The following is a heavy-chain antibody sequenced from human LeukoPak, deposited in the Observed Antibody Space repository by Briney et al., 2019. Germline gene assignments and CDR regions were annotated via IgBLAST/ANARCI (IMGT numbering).Heavy chain of an antibody. CDR3: ARSTYYDFWSGYGPGGWFDP. D-gene: IGHD3-3*01. Sequence: SETLSLTCAVSGDSISSGGYSWSWIRQPPGKGLEWIGYIYHSGSTYYNPSLKSRVTISVDRSKNQFSLKLSSVTAADTAVYYCARSTYYDFWSGYGPGGWFDPWGQGTLVTVSS. CDR2: IYHSGST. V-gene: IGHV4-30-2*01. J-gene: IGHJ5*02. CDR1: GDSISSGGYS.